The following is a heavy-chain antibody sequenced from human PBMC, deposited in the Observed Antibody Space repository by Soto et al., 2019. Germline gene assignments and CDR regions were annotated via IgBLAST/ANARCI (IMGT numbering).Heavy chain of an antibody. J-gene: IGHJ5*02. CDR2: INAGNGNT. Sequence: QVQLVQSGAEVKKPGASVKVSCKASGYTFTSYAMHWVRQAPGQRLEWMGWINAGNGNTKYSQKFQGRVTITRDTSASTAYMELSSLRSEDTAVYYWARGCRGGDADWFDPWGQGTLVTVSS. V-gene: IGHV1-3*01. CDR1: GYTFTSYA. D-gene: IGHD2-21*02. CDR3: ARGCRGGDADWFDP.